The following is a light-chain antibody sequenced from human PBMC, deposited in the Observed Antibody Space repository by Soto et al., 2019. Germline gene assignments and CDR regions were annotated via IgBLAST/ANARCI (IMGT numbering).Light chain of an antibody. Sequence: QSVLTQPPSASGTPGQRVTISCSGSSSNIASNYVYWYQQLPGTAPKLLIYRNNQGPSGAPDRFSGDQSGTSASLAISGLRAEDGADSYGAAWDDSRSAVVFGGGTTLTVL. V-gene: IGLV1-47*01. CDR3: AAWDDSRSAVV. CDR2: RNN. J-gene: IGLJ2*01. CDR1: SSNIASNY.